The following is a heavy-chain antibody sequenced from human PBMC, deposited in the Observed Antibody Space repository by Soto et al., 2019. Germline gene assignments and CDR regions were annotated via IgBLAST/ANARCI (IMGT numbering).Heavy chain of an antibody. Sequence: QITLKESGPPLVKPTQTLTLTCTFSGFSLSTREVGVGWIRQPQGKDLEWLALIYWDDDKRYRPSLKSRLTIVKDTSQNRGILIMTNIDPKDTTTYYYAPRTYYYVSESYYAHLGHGILVTVSS. CDR2: IYWDDDK. CDR3: APRTYYYVSESYYAH. CDR1: GFSLSTREVG. J-gene: IGHJ4*01. V-gene: IGHV2-5*02. D-gene: IGHD3-10*01.